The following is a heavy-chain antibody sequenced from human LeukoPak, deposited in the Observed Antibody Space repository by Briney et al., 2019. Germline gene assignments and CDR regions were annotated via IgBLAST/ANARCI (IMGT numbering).Heavy chain of an antibody. Sequence: GGSLRLSCAASGFTFSSYGMHWVRQAPGKGLEWVAFIRYDGSNKYYADSVKGRFTISRDNSKNTLYLQMNSLRAEDTAVYYCAKDNWAAASLLGTVEVWGKGATVTISS. CDR1: GFTFSSYG. V-gene: IGHV3-30*02. D-gene: IGHD6-13*01. CDR3: AKDNWAAASLLGTVEV. J-gene: IGHJ6*01. CDR2: IRYDGSNK.